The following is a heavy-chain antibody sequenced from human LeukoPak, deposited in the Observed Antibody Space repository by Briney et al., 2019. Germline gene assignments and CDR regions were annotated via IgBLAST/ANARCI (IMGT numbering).Heavy chain of an antibody. Sequence: GGSLGPSCAASGFTFSSYAMSWVRQAPGKGLEWVSAISGSGGSTYYADSVKGRFTISRDNSKNTLYLQMNSLRAEDTAVYYCAKAYSSGWYGLDYWGQGTLVTVSS. D-gene: IGHD6-19*01. J-gene: IGHJ4*02. CDR2: ISGSGGST. V-gene: IGHV3-23*01. CDR3: AKAYSSGWYGLDY. CDR1: GFTFSSYA.